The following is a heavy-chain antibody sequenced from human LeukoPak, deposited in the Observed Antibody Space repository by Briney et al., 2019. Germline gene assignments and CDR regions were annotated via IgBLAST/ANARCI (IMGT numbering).Heavy chain of an antibody. Sequence: GGSLRLSCSGSGVSFSGHWMHWVRQAPGKGLDCVATIMYDGSEKYYVDSVKGRFTISRDDAKNSLYLQMNSLRAEDTAVYYCARRNWFDPWGQGTLVIVSS. CDR2: IMYDGSEK. V-gene: IGHV3-7*05. CDR3: ARRNWFDP. CDR1: GVSFSGHW. D-gene: IGHD2/OR15-2a*01. J-gene: IGHJ5*02.